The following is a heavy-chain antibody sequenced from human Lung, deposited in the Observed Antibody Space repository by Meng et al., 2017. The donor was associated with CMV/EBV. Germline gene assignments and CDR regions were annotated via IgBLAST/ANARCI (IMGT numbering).Heavy chain of an antibody. CDR2: FSGSGDNT. Sequence: GESLKISCAASGFTFSIYAMNWVRQAPGKGLEWVSVFSGSGDNTYYTDSVKGRFTISRDNSKNTLYLQMNSLRHEDTAVYYCAKTFYGSVSRVAWGFDPWGQGALVXVSS. J-gene: IGHJ5*02. CDR3: AKTFYGSVSRVAWGFDP. CDR1: GFTFSIYA. D-gene: IGHD6-19*01. V-gene: IGHV3-23*01.